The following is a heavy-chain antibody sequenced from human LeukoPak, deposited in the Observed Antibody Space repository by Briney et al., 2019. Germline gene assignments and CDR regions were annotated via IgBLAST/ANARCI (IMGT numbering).Heavy chain of an antibody. V-gene: IGHV3-30*02. J-gene: IGHJ4*02. D-gene: IGHD3-22*01. CDR3: AKDRCYYDSSAYDY. CDR1: GFTFSSYG. Sequence: GSLRLSCAASGFTFSSYGMHWVRQAPGKGLEWVAFIRYDGSNKYYADSVKGRFTISRDNSKNTLYLQMNSLRAEDTAVYYCAKDRCYYDSSAYDYWGQGTLVTVSS. CDR2: IRYDGSNK.